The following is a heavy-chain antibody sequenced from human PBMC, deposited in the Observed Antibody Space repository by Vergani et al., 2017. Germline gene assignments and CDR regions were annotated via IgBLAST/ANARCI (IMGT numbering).Heavy chain of an antibody. Sequence: QVQLQQWGAGLLKPSETLSLTCAVYGGSFSGYYWSWIRQPPGKGLEWVGEINHSGSTNYNPSLKSRGTISVDTSKNQFSLKLSSVTAADTAVYYCARQRGPWGQGTLVTVSS. V-gene: IGHV4-34*01. CDR2: INHSGST. J-gene: IGHJ5*02. CDR1: GGSFSGYY. CDR3: ARQRGP. D-gene: IGHD3-10*01.